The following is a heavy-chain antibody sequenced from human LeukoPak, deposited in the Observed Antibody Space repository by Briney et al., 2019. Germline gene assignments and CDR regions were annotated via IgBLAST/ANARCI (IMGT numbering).Heavy chain of an antibody. CDR1: GGTFSSYA. CDR2: IIPIFGIA. D-gene: IGHD3-22*01. J-gene: IGHJ4*02. CDR3: ARTLHYYDSSGFAY. Sequence: SVKVSCKASGGTFSSYAISWVRQAPGQGLEWMGRIIPIFGIANYAQKFQGRVTITADKSTSTAYMELSSLRSGDTAVYYCARTLHYYDSSGFAYWGQGTLVTVSS. V-gene: IGHV1-69*04.